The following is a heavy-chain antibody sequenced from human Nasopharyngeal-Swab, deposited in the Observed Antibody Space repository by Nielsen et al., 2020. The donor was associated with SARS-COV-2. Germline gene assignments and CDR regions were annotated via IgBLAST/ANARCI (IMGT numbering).Heavy chain of an antibody. Sequence: GESLKISCAASGFTVSGHFMTWVRQAPGTGLKWVSVIYSAGQTNYADSVKGRFTISRDNSKNTLYLQMNSLRAEDTAVYYCARGVGVDDFWSGRFDYWGQGTLVTVSS. CDR3: ARGVGVDDFWSGRFDY. D-gene: IGHD3-3*01. CDR1: GFTVSGHF. V-gene: IGHV3-53*01. CDR2: IYSAGQT. J-gene: IGHJ4*02.